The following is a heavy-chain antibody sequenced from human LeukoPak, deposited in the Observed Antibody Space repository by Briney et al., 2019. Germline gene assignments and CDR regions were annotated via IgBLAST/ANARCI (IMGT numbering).Heavy chain of an antibody. Sequence: GGSLRLSCAASGFTFSSYWMSWVRQAPGKGLEWVANIKQDGSEKYYVDSVKGRFTISRDNAKNSLYLQMNSLRAEDTAVYYCAREVRSSWYENWFDPWGQGTLVTVSS. J-gene: IGHJ5*02. D-gene: IGHD6-13*01. V-gene: IGHV3-7*01. CDR3: AREVRSSWYENWFDP. CDR2: IKQDGSEK. CDR1: GFTFSSYW.